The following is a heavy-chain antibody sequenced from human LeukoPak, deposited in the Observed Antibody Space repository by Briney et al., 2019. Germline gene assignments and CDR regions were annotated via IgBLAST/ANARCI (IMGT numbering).Heavy chain of an antibody. Sequence: GESLKISCKGSGYTFNTYWIAWVRQMPGKGLEWMGIIYPGDSDTRYSPSFQGQVTISADKSIGTAYLQWSSLQASDSATYYCARRIALAGTGYYGLDVWGQGTTVTVSS. CDR1: GYTFNTYW. CDR2: IYPGDSDT. V-gene: IGHV5-51*01. CDR3: ARRIALAGTGYYGLDV. J-gene: IGHJ6*02. D-gene: IGHD6-19*01.